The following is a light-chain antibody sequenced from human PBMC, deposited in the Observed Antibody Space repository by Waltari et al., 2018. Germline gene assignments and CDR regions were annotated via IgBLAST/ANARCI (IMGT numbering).Light chain of an antibody. CDR2: AAS. J-gene: IGKJ1*01. CDR3: QQSYSIPWT. Sequence: DIQMTQSPSSLSASVGDRVTITCRPSQGISTYLNWYQQKPGKAPKLLIHAASTLQSGAPSRVSGSGSWTEFTLTISSLQPEEFATYYCQQSYSIPWTFGQGTEVEI. CDR1: QGISTY. V-gene: IGKV1-39*01.